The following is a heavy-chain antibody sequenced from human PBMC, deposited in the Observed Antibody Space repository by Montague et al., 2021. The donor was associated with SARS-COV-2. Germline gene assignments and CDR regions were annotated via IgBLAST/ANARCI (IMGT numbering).Heavy chain of an antibody. Sequence: SLRLSCAASGFTFSGYEMNWVRQAPGKGLEWVSYISSSGSTIYYADSVKGRFTISSDNAKNSLYLQMNSLRAEDTAVYYCARVLVVTYYGMDVWGQGTTVTVSS. CDR1: GFTFSGYE. CDR3: ARVLVVTYYGMDV. V-gene: IGHV3-48*03. CDR2: ISSSGSTI. J-gene: IGHJ6*02. D-gene: IGHD3-22*01.